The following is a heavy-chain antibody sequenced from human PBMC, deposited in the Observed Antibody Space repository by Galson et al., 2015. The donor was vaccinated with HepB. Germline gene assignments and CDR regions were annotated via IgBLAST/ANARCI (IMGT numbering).Heavy chain of an antibody. J-gene: IGHJ6*02. D-gene: IGHD5-18*01. CDR3: ARGYSYGHYYYYYGMDV. Sequence: ETLSLTCTVSGGSISSYYWSWIRQPPGKGLEWIGYIYYSGSIDYNPSLKSQVTISVDTSKNQFSLKLSSVTAADTAVYYCARGYSYGHYYYYYGMDVWGQGTTVTVSS. V-gene: IGHV4-59*01. CDR1: GGSISSYY. CDR2: IYYSGSI.